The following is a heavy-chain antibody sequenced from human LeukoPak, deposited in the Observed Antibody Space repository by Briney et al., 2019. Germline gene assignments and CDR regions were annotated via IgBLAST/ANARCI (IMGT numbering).Heavy chain of an antibody. V-gene: IGHV3-23*01. CDR3: AKEGGDLYNWFDP. D-gene: IGHD2-21*02. J-gene: IGHJ5*02. Sequence: GGSLRLSCAASGFMFTNYWMSWVRQAPGKGLEWVSGISGSGGRTYFADSVKGRFTISRDNSKNTLYLQMNSLRTEDTAVYYCAKEGGDLYNWFDPWGQGTLVTVSS. CDR1: GFMFTNYW. CDR2: ISGSGGRT.